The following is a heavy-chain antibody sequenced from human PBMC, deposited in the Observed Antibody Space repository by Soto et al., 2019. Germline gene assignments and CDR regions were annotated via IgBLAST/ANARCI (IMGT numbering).Heavy chain of an antibody. CDR3: TTDLNGGFDY. Sequence: GGSLRLSCAASGFGFSNAWMSWVRQAPGKGLEWVGRIKSETDGETTDYVAPVKGRFTISRDDSKNTLYLQMNSMKIEDKAVYYCTTDLNGGFDYWGRGTLVTVSS. J-gene: IGHJ4*02. V-gene: IGHV3-15*01. D-gene: IGHD2-8*01. CDR1: GFGFSNAW. CDR2: IKSETDGETT.